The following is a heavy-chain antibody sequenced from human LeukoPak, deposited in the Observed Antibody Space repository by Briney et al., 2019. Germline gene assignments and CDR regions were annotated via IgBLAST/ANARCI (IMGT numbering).Heavy chain of an antibody. CDR2: IYYRGST. V-gene: IGHV4-59*08. D-gene: IGHD1-14*01. J-gene: IGHJ4*02. CDR3: ARHVTGYYFDS. CDR1: GGSISSYY. Sequence: SETLSLTCTVSGGSISSYYWSWIRQPPGKGLEWIGYIYYRGSTNYNPSLKSRVTISVDTSKNQFSLKLSSVTAADTAVYYSARHVTGYYFDSWGQGTLVTVSS.